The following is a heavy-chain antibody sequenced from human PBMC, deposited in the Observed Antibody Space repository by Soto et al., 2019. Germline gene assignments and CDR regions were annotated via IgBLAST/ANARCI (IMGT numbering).Heavy chain of an antibody. CDR3: ASGYYYDSSGYYYGSGYYYGMDV. Sequence: SVKVSCKASGGTFSSYAISWVRQAPGQGLEWMGGIIPIFGTANYAQKFQGRVTITADESTSTAYMELSSLRSEDTAVYYCASGYYYDSSGYYYGSGYYYGMDVWGQGTTVTVSS. D-gene: IGHD3-22*01. CDR1: GGTFSSYA. CDR2: IIPIFGTA. J-gene: IGHJ6*02. V-gene: IGHV1-69*13.